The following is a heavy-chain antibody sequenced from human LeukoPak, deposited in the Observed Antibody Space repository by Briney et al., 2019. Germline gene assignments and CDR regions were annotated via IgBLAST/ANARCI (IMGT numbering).Heavy chain of an antibody. CDR1: GFTFRNLY. CDR3: VRVRRGDSFDY. D-gene: IGHD4-17*01. Sequence: GGSLRLSCAASGFTFRNLYMDWVRQAPGKGLEWVGRIRNEANSYTTDYATSVKGRFTISRDDSKNSMFLQMNSLKTEDTAVYYCVRVRRGDSFDYWGQGTLVTVSS. J-gene: IGHJ4*02. V-gene: IGHV3-72*01. CDR2: IRNEANSYTT.